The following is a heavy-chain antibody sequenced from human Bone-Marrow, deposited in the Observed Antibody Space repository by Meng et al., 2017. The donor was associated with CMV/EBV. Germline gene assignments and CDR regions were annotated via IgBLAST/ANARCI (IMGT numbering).Heavy chain of an antibody. J-gene: IGHJ4*02. CDR2: ISSSSSYI. CDR3: ARDRGRSSSPVEGY. V-gene: IGHV3-21*01. D-gene: IGHD6-13*01. CDR1: GFTFSSYS. Sequence: GESLKISCAASGFTFSSYSMNWVRQAPGKGLEWVSSISSSSSYIYYADSVKGRFTISRDNAKNSLYLQMNSLRAEDTAVYYCARDRGRSSSPVEGYWGQGNLVTVSS.